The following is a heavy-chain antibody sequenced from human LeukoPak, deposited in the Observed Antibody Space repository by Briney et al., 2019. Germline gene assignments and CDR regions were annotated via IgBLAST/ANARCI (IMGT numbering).Heavy chain of an antibody. J-gene: IGHJ5*02. CDR2: INPSGGST. V-gene: IGHV1-46*01. Sequence: ASVKVSCKASGYTFTNYYMHWVRQAPGQGLEWMGIINPSGGSTSYAQKFQGRVTMTRDTSTSTVYMELTSLRSEDTAVYYCARGPTLYYYDSSALGSWGQGTLVTVSS. CDR3: ARGPTLYYYDSSALGS. CDR1: GYTFTNYY. D-gene: IGHD3-22*01.